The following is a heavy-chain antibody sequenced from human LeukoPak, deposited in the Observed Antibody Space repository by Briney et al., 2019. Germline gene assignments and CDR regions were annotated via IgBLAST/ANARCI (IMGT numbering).Heavy chain of an antibody. D-gene: IGHD2-15*01. CDR1: GDSISSGGYS. CDR3: ASLYCSGGSCYDSAEYFQH. CDR2: IYHSGST. J-gene: IGHJ1*01. Sequence: SETLSLTCAVSGDSISSGGYSWRWIRQPPGKGLEWIGYIYHSGSTYYNPSLKSRFTISVDRSKNQFSLKLSSVTAADTAVYYCASLYCSGGSCYDSAEYFQHWGQGTLVTVSS. V-gene: IGHV4-30-2*01.